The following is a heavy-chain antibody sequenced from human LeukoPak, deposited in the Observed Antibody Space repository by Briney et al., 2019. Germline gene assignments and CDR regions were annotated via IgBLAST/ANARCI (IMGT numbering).Heavy chain of an antibody. Sequence: ASVKVSCKASGYTFTGYYMHWVRQAPGQGLEWMGWINPNSGGTNYAQKFQGRVTMTRDTSISTAYMELSRLRSDGTAVYYCARSGDLHDYCDYGTFDYWGQGTLVTVSS. CDR2: INPNSGGT. J-gene: IGHJ4*02. CDR1: GYTFTGYY. V-gene: IGHV1-2*02. D-gene: IGHD4-17*01. CDR3: ARSGDLHDYCDYGTFDY.